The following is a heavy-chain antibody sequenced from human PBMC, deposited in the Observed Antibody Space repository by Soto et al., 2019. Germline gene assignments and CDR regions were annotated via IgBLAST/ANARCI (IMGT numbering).Heavy chain of an antibody. V-gene: IGHV4-30-4*01. CDR2: IYYSGST. Sequence: PWETLSLTCTVSGGSISSGDYYWSWIRQPPGKGLEWIGYIYYSGSTYYNPSLKSRVTISVDTSKNQFSLKLSSVTAADTAVYYCAREHKAAGTRGKNWFDPWGQGTLVTVSS. CDR1: GGSISSGDYY. CDR3: AREHKAAGTRGKNWFDP. D-gene: IGHD6-13*01. J-gene: IGHJ5*02.